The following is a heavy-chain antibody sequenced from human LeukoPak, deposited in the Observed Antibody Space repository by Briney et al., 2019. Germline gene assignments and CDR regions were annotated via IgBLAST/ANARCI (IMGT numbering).Heavy chain of an antibody. CDR3: AKDMRTGDFWSGYSDY. V-gene: IGHV3-21*01. CDR2: IGSSTSYI. D-gene: IGHD3-3*01. CDR1: GFTFSRYN. J-gene: IGHJ4*02. Sequence: PGGSLRLSCAASGFTFSRYNMNWVRQASGKGLEWVSSIGSSTSYIYYADSVKGRFTISRDNAKNSLFLQMNSLRAEDTAVYYCAKDMRTGDFWSGYSDYWGQGTLVTVSS.